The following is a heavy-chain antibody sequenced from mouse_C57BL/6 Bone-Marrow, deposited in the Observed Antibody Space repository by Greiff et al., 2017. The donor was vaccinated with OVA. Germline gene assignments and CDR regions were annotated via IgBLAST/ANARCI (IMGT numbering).Heavy chain of an antibody. J-gene: IGHJ4*01. D-gene: IGHD1-1*01. CDR2: IYPGDGDT. V-gene: IGHV1-80*01. CDR3: ARFYGSSYENARDY. CDR1: GYAFSSYW. Sequence: QVQLKQSGAELVKPGASVKISCKASGYAFSSYWMNWVKQRPGKGLEWIGQIYPGDGDTTYNGKFKGKATLTADKSSSTAYMQLSSLTSEDSAVYFGARFYGSSYENARDYWGQGTSVTVSS.